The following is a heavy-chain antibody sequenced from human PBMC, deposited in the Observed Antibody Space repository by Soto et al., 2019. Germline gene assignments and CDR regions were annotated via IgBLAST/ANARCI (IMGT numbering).Heavy chain of an antibody. CDR2: VNPNSGNA. J-gene: IGHJ4*02. Sequence: QVQLVQSGAEVKEPGASVKVSCRASGYTFTSYDINWVRQATGQGPEWMGWVNPNSGNARYTQNFQGRVTMTRDTSINTAYMELSSLRSDATAVYYCARGVAAGFDYWGQGTLVTVSS. V-gene: IGHV1-8*01. CDR1: GYTFTSYD. D-gene: IGHD6-19*01. CDR3: ARGVAAGFDY.